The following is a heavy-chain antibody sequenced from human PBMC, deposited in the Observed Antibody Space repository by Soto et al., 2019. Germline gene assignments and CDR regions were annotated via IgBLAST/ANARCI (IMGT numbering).Heavy chain of an antibody. CDR1: GFSFGEYS. CDR3: AKPLQQWLLQGSGVDV. D-gene: IGHD6-19*01. CDR2: ISGDTATT. Sequence: XGSLRLSCAASGFSFGEYSMTWVRQAPGKGLQWVSAISGDTATTHYADSVKGRFTISRDNSRDTLYLQMNSLRVEDTAIYYCAKPLQQWLLQGSGVDVWGQGTTVTVSS. V-gene: IGHV3-23*01. J-gene: IGHJ6*02.